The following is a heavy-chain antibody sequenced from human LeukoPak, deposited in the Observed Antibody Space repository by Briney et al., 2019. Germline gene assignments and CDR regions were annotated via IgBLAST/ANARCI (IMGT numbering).Heavy chain of an antibody. CDR1: GGSFSGYY. D-gene: IGHD3-3*01. CDR2: INHSGST. J-gene: IGHJ6*03. CDR3: ARGGAIFGVVTRYYMDV. V-gene: IGHV4-34*01. Sequence: SETLSLTXAVYGGSFSGYYWSWIGQPPGKGLEWIGEINHSGSTNHNPSLKSRVTISVDTSKNQFSLKLSSVTAADTAVYYCARGGAIFGVVTRYYMDVWGKGTTVTVSS.